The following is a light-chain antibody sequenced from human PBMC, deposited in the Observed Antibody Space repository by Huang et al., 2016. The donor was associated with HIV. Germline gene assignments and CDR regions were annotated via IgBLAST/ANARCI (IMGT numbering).Light chain of an antibody. J-gene: IGKJ5*01. Sequence: ERVMTHSPATLSVPPGERVTLSCRASHSVSSHLAWYQQKPGQAPRLLIHCASTRATGIPARFSGSGSGTEFTLAISSLQSEDSGVYFCQHYDNWPLTFGQGTRLEIK. CDR3: QHYDNWPLT. V-gene: IGKV3-15*01. CDR2: CAS. CDR1: HSVSSH.